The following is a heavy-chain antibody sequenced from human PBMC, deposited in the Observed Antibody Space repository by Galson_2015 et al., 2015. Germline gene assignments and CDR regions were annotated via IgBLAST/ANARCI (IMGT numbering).Heavy chain of an antibody. CDR3: ARELWGTYYFDY. CDR2: INPSGAAT. Sequence: SVKVSCKASGYTFTNYFIQWVRQAPGQGLEWVGAINPSGAATFYAQKLQGRVTMTRDTPTSTVYVELSSLGSEDTAVYYCARELWGTYYFDYWGLGTLVTVSS. V-gene: IGHV1-46*04. J-gene: IGHJ4*02. D-gene: IGHD7-27*01. CDR1: GYTFTNYF.